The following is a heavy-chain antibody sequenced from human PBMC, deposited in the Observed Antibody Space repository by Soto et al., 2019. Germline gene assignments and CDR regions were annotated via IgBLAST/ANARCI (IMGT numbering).Heavy chain of an antibody. CDR2: IYYSGST. D-gene: IGHD5-18*01. CDR1: GGSISSGGYY. CDR3: ASNTAMLTREYFDY. Sequence: SESLSLTCTVSGGSISSGGYYWSWIRQHPGKGLEWIGYIYYSGSTYYNASLKSRVTISVDTSKNQFSLKLSSLTAADTAVYYCASNTAMLTREYFDYWGQGTLVTVSS. V-gene: IGHV4-31*03. J-gene: IGHJ4*02.